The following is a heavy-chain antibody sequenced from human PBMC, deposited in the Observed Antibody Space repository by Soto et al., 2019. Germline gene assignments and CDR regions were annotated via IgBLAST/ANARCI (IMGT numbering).Heavy chain of an antibody. CDR3: ATDARTYTAMVKGSY. Sequence: ASVKVSCKVSGYTLTELSMHWVRQAPGKGLEWMGGFDPEDGETIYAQKFQGRVTMTEDTSTDTAYMELSSLRSEDTAVYYCATDARTYTAMVKGSYWGQGTLVTVSS. CDR1: GYTLTELS. V-gene: IGHV1-24*01. D-gene: IGHD5-18*01. J-gene: IGHJ4*02. CDR2: FDPEDGET.